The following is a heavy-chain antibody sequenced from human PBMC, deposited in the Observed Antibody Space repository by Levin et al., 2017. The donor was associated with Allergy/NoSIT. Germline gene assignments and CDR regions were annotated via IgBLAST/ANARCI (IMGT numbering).Heavy chain of an antibody. V-gene: IGHV3-11*05. CDR2: TSGSSTYT. J-gene: IGHJ4*02. D-gene: IGHD3-10*01. CDR1: GFAFSDYF. CDR3: ARDNPYGSGWSDF. Sequence: PGESLKISCAASGFAFSDYFMSWIRQAPGRGLEWVSYTSGSSTYTTYADSVRGRFTISRDNAKNSLFLQMNSLSAEDTAVYYCARDNPYGSGWSDFWGPGTLVTVSS.